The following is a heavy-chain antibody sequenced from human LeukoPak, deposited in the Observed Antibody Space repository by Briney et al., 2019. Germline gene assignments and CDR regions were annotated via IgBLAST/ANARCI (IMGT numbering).Heavy chain of an antibody. J-gene: IGHJ3*02. Sequence: SETLSLTCTVSGGSISSGSNYWGWVRQPPGTTLEWIGSIYSSGSTYYNPSLKSRVIILFDTAKNHFSLNLSSVTAADTAVYYCARSDGYGLVGIWGQGTMVTVSS. CDR1: GGSISSGSNY. CDR3: ARSDGYGLVGI. V-gene: IGHV4-39*07. CDR2: IYSSGST. D-gene: IGHD3-10*01.